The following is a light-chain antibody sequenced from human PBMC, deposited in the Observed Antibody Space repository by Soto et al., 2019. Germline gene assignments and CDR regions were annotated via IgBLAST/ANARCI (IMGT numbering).Light chain of an antibody. J-gene: IGKJ1*01. V-gene: IGKV3-15*01. Sequence: KHSLGTVALSPGERATXSCRASQTVSRDLAWYQQKPGQAPRLLIYGPSRRATCIRGRFSGSASGKEFTLTIRSLQGKDSAVYYCQQYDKWRTWTF. CDR1: QTVSRD. CDR2: GPS. CDR3: QQYDKWRTWT.